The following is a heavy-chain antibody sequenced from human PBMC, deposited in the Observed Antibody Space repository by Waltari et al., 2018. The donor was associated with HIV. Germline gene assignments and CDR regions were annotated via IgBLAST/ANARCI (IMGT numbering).Heavy chain of an antibody. CDR1: GFTFRSFS. CDR2: IDSSNTYI. Sequence: EVQLVESGGGLVKPGGSLRLSCAASGFTFRSFSMSWIRQAPGRGLEWVTSIDSSNTYIHYADSVRGRFTISRDNAKNSLYLQMNSLRAEDTALYYCARFDGGNSEVYHWGQGTLVTVSS. CDR3: ARFDGGNSEVYH. J-gene: IGHJ4*02. V-gene: IGHV3-21*01. D-gene: IGHD2-21*01.